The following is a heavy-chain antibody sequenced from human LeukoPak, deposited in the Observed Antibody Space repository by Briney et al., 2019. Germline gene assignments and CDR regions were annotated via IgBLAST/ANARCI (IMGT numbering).Heavy chain of an antibody. CDR1: GYTFTSYY. CDR2: INLSGGST. D-gene: IGHD4-17*01. CDR3: ARDYGDYNWFDP. Sequence: RASVKVSCKASGYTFTSYYIHWVRQAPGQGLEWMGIINLSGGSTSYAQKFQGRVTMTRDMSTSTVYMELSSLRSEDTAVYFCARDYGDYNWFDPWGQGTLVTVSS. V-gene: IGHV1-46*01. J-gene: IGHJ5*02.